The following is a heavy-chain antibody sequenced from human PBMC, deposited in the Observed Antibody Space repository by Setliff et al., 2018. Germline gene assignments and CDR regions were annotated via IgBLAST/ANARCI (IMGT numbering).Heavy chain of an antibody. V-gene: IGHV1-18*01. CDR2: ISGYNGNT. CDR3: ARVPRLEWLLPTFDS. D-gene: IGHD3-3*01. CDR1: GYTFISYG. J-gene: IGHJ4*01. Sequence: VASVKVSCKTSGYTFISYGISWVRQAPGQGLEWMGWISGYNGNTDYAQNFQGRVTMTTDTSTSTAYMELRSLRSDDTAVYYCARVPRLEWLLPTFDSWGHGTLVTVS.